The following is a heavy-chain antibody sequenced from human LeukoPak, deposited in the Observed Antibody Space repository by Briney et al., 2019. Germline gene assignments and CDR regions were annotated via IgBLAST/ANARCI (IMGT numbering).Heavy chain of an antibody. J-gene: IGHJ6*03. Sequence: GGSLRLSCPASGFIFSSYAISWVRQAAGRWLEWVSAMSGSGGSTYYADSVKGRFTISRDNSTNTLYLQMNSMRPEDTAVYYCAKDLASYDSYYYYLDVWGKGTTVTVPS. D-gene: IGHD5-18*01. CDR1: GFIFSSYA. CDR3: AKDLASYDSYYYYLDV. V-gene: IGHV3-23*01. CDR2: MSGSGGST.